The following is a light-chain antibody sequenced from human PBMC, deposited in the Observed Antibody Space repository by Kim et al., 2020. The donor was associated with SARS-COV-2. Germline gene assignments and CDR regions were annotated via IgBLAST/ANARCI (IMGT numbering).Light chain of an antibody. V-gene: IGKV3-20*01. CDR3: QQYGSSPWT. J-gene: IGKJ1*01. Sequence: EIVLTQSPGTLSLSPGERVTLSCRASQSISSIYLAWYQHKPGQAPRLLIYGASSRATGIPDRFSGSGSGTDFTLTISRLEPEDFAVYFCQQYGSSPWTFGQGTKVDIK. CDR1: QSISSIY. CDR2: GAS.